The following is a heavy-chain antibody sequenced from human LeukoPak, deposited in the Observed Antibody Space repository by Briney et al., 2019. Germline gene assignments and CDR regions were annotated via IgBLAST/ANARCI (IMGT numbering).Heavy chain of an antibody. CDR1: GFTFSNYA. D-gene: IGHD3-10*01. CDR3: ARSKFGPDYYYYMDV. Sequence: GGSLRLSCAASGFTFSNYAMHWVRQAPGKGLAWVAIISYNGINKYYADSVKGRFTISRDNSKNTLYLQMNSLRAEDTAVYYCARSKFGPDYYYYMDVWGKGTTVIISS. J-gene: IGHJ6*03. V-gene: IGHV3-30*04. CDR2: ISYNGINK.